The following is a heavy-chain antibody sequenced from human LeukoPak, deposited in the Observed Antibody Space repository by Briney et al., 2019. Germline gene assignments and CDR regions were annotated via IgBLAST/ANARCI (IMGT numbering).Heavy chain of an antibody. J-gene: IGHJ4*02. CDR1: GGSISSYY. D-gene: IGHD3-22*01. V-gene: IGHV4-59*01. CDR3: ARSSESYDSSGYYSYYFDY. Sequence: SETLSLICTVSGGSISSYYWSWIRQPPGKGLEWIGFIYYSGNTHYKPSLKSRGTISVDTSKNQYSLKLSSVTAADTAVYYCARSSESYDSSGYYSYYFDYWGQGTLVTVSS. CDR2: IYYSGNT.